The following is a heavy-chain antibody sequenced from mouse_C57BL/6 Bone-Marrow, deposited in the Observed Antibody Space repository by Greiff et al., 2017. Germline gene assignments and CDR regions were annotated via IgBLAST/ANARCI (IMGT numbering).Heavy chain of an antibody. Sequence: QVQLKESGPGLVQPSQSLSITCKVSGFSLTSYGVHWVRQSPGKGLEWLGVIWSGGSTDYYAAFISRLGIMKVYSKSHVFFKMNSLQADDTAIYYCATNGGYYGPFAYWGQGTLVTVSA. J-gene: IGHJ3*01. CDR1: GFSLTSYG. V-gene: IGHV2-2*01. D-gene: IGHD1-1*01. CDR2: IWSGGST. CDR3: ATNGGYYGPFAY.